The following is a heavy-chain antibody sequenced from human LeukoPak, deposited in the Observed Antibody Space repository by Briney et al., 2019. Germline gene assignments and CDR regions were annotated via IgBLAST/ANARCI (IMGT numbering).Heavy chain of an antibody. CDR1: GFTFSSYA. D-gene: IGHD4-17*01. V-gene: IGHV3-23*01. J-gene: IGHJ4*02. Sequence: GGSLRLSCAASGFTFSSYAMSWVRQAPGKGLDWVSAISGSGGSTYYADSVKGRFTISRDNSKNTLCLQMNSLRAEDTAVYYCAKDRLHGDPNHYWGQGTLVTVSS. CDR3: AKDRLHGDPNHY. CDR2: ISGSGGST.